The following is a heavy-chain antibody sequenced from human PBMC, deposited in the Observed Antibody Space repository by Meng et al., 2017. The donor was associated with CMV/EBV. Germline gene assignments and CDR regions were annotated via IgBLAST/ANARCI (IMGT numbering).Heavy chain of an antibody. CDR1: GFTFSSYE. Sequence: GGSLRLSCAASGFTFSSYEINWVRQAPGKGLEWVSYISSSGSTIYYADSVKGRFTISRDNAKNSLYLQMNSLRAEDTAVYYCASWGGVVPADYWGQGTLVTVSS. CDR3: ASWGGVVPADY. J-gene: IGHJ4*02. D-gene: IGHD2-2*01. CDR2: ISSSGSTI. V-gene: IGHV3-48*03.